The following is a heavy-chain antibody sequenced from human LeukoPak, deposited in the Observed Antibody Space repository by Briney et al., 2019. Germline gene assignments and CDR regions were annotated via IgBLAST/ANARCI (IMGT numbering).Heavy chain of an antibody. V-gene: IGHV4-59*12. Sequence: SETLSLTCTVSGGSISSYYWSWIRQPPGKGLEWIGYIYYSGSTNYNPSLKSRVTISVDTSKNQFSLKLSSVTAADTAVYYCARGLRDWGQGTLVTVSS. CDR1: GGSISSYY. CDR3: ARGLRD. J-gene: IGHJ4*02. CDR2: IYYSGST.